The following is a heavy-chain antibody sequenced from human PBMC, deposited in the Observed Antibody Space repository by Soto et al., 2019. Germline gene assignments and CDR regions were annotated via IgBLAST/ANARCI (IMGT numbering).Heavy chain of an antibody. CDR3: AREVNSSPARGPNWFDP. Sequence: QVQLQESGPGLVQPSGTLSLTCAVSGDSINNSHWWRWVRQTPGKGLEWIGETYHSGTTNYNPSLKTRATISIDKSKNQFSLKMNSVTAADTAVYYCAREVNSSPARGPNWFDPWGQGTLVTVSS. D-gene: IGHD6-13*01. CDR2: TYHSGTT. J-gene: IGHJ5*02. V-gene: IGHV4-4*02. CDR1: GDSINNSHW.